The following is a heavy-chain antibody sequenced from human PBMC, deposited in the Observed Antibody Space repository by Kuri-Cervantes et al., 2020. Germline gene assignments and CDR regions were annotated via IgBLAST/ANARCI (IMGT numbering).Heavy chain of an antibody. CDR3: ARDLDGGSGGNTPEYYYGMDV. J-gene: IGHJ6*02. CDR1: GFTFDDYA. D-gene: IGHD2-15*01. CDR2: ISWNSGSI. Sequence: SLKISCAASGFTFDDYAMHWVRQAPGKGLEWVSGISWNSGSIGYADSVKGRFTISRDNAKNSLYLQMNSLRAEDTAVYYCARDLDGGSGGNTPEYYYGMDVWGQGTTVTVSS. V-gene: IGHV3-9*01.